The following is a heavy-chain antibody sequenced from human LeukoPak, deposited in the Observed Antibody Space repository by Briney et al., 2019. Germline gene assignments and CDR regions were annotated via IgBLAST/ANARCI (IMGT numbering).Heavy chain of an antibody. CDR1: GDFLTASY. Sequence: PSETLSLTCTVSGDFLTASYWSWIRQPPGKGLEWIGYVYYSGSTEYNPSLRSRVTISLEMSKHQFSLNVTSVTAADTAVYYCATNTGTVFDYWGQGALVTVSS. CDR2: VYYSGST. J-gene: IGHJ4*02. V-gene: IGHV4-59*01. D-gene: IGHD7-27*01. CDR3: ATNTGTVFDY.